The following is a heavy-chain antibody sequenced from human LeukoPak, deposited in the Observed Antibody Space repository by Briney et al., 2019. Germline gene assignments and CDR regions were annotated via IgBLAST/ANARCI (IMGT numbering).Heavy chain of an antibody. CDR3: ARDLVGAVDY. CDR2: FYGTGTT. J-gene: IGHJ4*02. V-gene: IGHV3-66*01. D-gene: IGHD1-26*01. CDR1: GFTVTSSY. Sequence: GGSLRLSCAASGFTVTSSYMTWVRQAPGKGLEWVSLFYGTGTTYYADSVKGRFTISRDNSKNTLYLQMNSLRAEDTAVYYCARDLVGAVDYWGQGTLVTVSS.